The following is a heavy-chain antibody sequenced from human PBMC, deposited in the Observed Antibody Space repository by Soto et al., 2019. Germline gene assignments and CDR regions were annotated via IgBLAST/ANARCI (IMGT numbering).Heavy chain of an antibody. V-gene: IGHV3-64*01. CDR3: ARRARPDFYYMDV. Sequence: EVQLAESEGGLAQPGGSLRLSCAASGFTLSGYAMDWVRQAPGKGREYVSGISSNGVGTYYANSVQGRFNISRDNSKNTVYLQMGSLRPEDMAAYYCARRARPDFYYMDVWGKGTTVTVSS. CDR2: ISSNGVGT. CDR1: GFTLSGYA. D-gene: IGHD6-6*01. J-gene: IGHJ6*03.